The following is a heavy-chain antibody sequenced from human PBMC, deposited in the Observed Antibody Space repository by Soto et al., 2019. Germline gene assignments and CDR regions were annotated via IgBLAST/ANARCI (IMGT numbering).Heavy chain of an antibody. CDR1: SVSNAW. J-gene: IGHJ5*02. CDR2: IKSKTDGGTT. D-gene: IGHD2-15*01. V-gene: IGHV3-15*07. CDR3: TTDVVVVAATFNWFDP. Sequence: SVSNAWMNWFRQAPGKGLEWVGRIKSKTDGGTTDYAAPVKGRFTISRDDSKNTLYLQMNSLKTEDTAVYYCTTDVVVVAATFNWFDPWGQGNLVTVSS.